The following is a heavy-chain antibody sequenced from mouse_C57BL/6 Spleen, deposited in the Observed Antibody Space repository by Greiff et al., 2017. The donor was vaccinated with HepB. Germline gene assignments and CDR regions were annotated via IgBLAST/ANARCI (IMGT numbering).Heavy chain of an antibody. D-gene: IGHD2-3*01. J-gene: IGHJ2*01. Sequence: QVQLQQSGAELARPGASVKMSCKASGYTFTSYTMHWVKQRPGQGLEWIGYINPSSGYTKYNQKFKDKATLTADKSSSTAYMQLSSLTSEDSTVYYCARSGYDYLDYWGQGTTLTVSS. V-gene: IGHV1-4*01. CDR2: INPSSGYT. CDR3: ARSGYDYLDY. CDR1: GYTFTSYT.